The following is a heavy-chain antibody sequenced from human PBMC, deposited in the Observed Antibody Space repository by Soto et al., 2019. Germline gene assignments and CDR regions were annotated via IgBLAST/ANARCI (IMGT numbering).Heavy chain of an antibody. Sequence: EVQLVESGGGLVKPGGSLRLSCAASGFTFSSYSMNWVRQAPGKGLEWVSSISSSSSYIYYADSVKGRFTISRDNAKNSLYLQMNSLRAEDTAVYYCAAYCSGGSCYRRAFDYWGQGILVTVSS. J-gene: IGHJ4*02. D-gene: IGHD2-15*01. V-gene: IGHV3-21*01. CDR3: AAYCSGGSCYRRAFDY. CDR2: ISSSSSYI. CDR1: GFTFSSYS.